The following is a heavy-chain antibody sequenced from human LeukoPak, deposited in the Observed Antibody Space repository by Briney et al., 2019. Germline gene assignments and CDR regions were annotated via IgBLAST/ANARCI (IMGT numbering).Heavy chain of an antibody. Sequence: GGSLRLSCAASGFTFSSYTMHWVRQAPGKGLEWVTIISYDGSNKYYADSVKGRFTISRDNSKNTLYLQMNSLRAEDTAVYYCARARYSSSWDLFDYWGQGTLVTASS. CDR2: ISYDGSNK. CDR3: ARARYSSSWDLFDY. J-gene: IGHJ4*02. V-gene: IGHV3-30-3*01. CDR1: GFTFSSYT. D-gene: IGHD6-13*01.